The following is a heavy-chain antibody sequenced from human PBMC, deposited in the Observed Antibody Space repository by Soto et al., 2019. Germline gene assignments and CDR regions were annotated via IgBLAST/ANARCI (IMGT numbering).Heavy chain of an antibody. J-gene: IGHJ3*02. Sequence: QLQLRESGPGLVKPSETLSLTCTVSGGSISSSSYYWGWIRQPPGKGLEWIGSIYYSGSTYYNPSLKSRVTISVDTSKNQFSLKLSSVTAADTAVYYCAIGYCSSTSCYPFDAFDIWGQGTMVTVSS. D-gene: IGHD2-2*01. CDR3: AIGYCSSTSCYPFDAFDI. V-gene: IGHV4-39*01. CDR2: IYYSGST. CDR1: GGSISSSSYY.